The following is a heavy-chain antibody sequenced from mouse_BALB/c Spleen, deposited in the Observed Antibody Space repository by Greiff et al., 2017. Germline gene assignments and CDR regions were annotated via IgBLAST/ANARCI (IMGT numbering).Heavy chain of an antibody. CDR1: GYAFTNYL. CDR2: INPGSGGT. CDR3: ARSNYGFFAY. V-gene: IGHV1-54*01. J-gene: IGHJ3*01. D-gene: IGHD1-2*01. Sequence: VKLQESGAELVRPGTSVKVSCKASGYAFTNYLIEWVKQRPGQGLEWIGVINPGSGGTNYNEKFKGKATLTADKSSSTAYMQLSSLTSDDSAVYFCARSNYGFFAYWGQGTLVTVSA.